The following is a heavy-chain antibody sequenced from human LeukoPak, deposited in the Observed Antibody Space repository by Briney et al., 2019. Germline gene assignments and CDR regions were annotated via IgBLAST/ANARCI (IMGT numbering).Heavy chain of an antibody. Sequence: GASVKVSCKASGYTFTSYYMHWVRQAPGQGLEWMGIINPSGGSTSYAQKFQGRVTMTRDTSTSTVYMELSSLRSEDTAVYYCARGLGSIAAAVYFDYWGPGTLVTVSS. V-gene: IGHV1-46*01. D-gene: IGHD6-13*01. CDR1: GYTFTSYY. J-gene: IGHJ4*02. CDR2: INPSGGST. CDR3: ARGLGSIAAAVYFDY.